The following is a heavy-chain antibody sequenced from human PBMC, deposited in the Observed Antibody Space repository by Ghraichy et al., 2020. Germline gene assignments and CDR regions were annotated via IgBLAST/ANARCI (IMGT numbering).Heavy chain of an antibody. Sequence: ASVKVSCKASGYTFTSYAMHWVRQAPGQRLEWMGWINAGNGNTKYSQKFQGRVTITRDTSASTAYMELSSLRSEDTAVYYCARARTSTALIAARPNWFDPWGQGTLVTVSS. D-gene: IGHD6-6*01. CDR2: INAGNGNT. CDR3: ARARTSTALIAARPNWFDP. V-gene: IGHV1-3*01. J-gene: IGHJ5*02. CDR1: GYTFTSYA.